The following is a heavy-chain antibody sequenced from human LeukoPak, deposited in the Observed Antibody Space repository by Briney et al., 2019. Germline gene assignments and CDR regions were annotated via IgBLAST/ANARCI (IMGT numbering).Heavy chain of an antibody. CDR3: ARGCSGGSCYGAFDI. CDR2: IYSGGST. J-gene: IGHJ3*02. Sequence: GGSLRLSCAASGFTVSSNYMSWVRQAPGKGLEWVSVIYSGGSTYYADSVKGRFTISRDNSKNTLYLQMNSLRAEDTAVYYCARGCSGGSCYGAFDIWGQGTMVTVSS. CDR1: GFTVSSNY. V-gene: IGHV3-53*01. D-gene: IGHD2-15*01.